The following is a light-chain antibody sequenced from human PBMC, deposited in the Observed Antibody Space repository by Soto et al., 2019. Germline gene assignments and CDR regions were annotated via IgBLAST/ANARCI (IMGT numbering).Light chain of an antibody. V-gene: IGLV1-40*01. J-gene: IGLJ1*01. CDR2: GNI. CDR3: QSYDSSLSGFYV. CDR1: SSNIGAGYD. Sequence: QSVLTQPPSVSGAPGQRVTISCTGNSSNIGAGYDVHWYQQLPGTAPKVLIYGNINRPSGVPDRFSGSKSGTSVSLAITGLQAEDEAHYYCQSYDSSLSGFYVFGTGTKVTVL.